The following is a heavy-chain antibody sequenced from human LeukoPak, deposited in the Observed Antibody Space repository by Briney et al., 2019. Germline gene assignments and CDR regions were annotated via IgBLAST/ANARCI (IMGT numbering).Heavy chain of an antibody. CDR3: ARVRGINRGRGVINPYYFDS. Sequence: GGSLRLSCAASLFTVSSNYMSWLRQAPGKGLEGVSVIYIGGRTYYADYVKGRFTISRDNSKNTMYLQMNSLRAEDTDVYYCARVRGINRGRGVINPYYFDSWGQGNLVTVSS. CDR2: IYIGGRT. D-gene: IGHD3-10*01. J-gene: IGHJ4*02. V-gene: IGHV3-53*01. CDR1: LFTVSSNY.